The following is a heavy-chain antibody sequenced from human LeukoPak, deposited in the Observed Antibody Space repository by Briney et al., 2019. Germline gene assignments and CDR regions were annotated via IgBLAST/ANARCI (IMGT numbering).Heavy chain of an antibody. D-gene: IGHD3-10*01. V-gene: IGHV3-9*01. CDR3: TKDILRAPFGPSDY. Sequence: PGRSLRLSCAASGFTFHDYAMHWVRQAPGKGLEWVAGISWNSGSIGYADSVKGRFTISRDNAENSLYLELNSLRAEDTALYSCTKDILRAPFGPSDYWGQGTPVTVSS. J-gene: IGHJ4*02. CDR1: GFTFHDYA. CDR2: ISWNSGSI.